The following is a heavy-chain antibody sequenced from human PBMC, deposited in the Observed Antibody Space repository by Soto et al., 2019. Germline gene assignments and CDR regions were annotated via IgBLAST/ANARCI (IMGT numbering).Heavy chain of an antibody. CDR1: GGSISTSAYY. J-gene: IGHJ4*02. CDR3: ARGNIGYYDILTGYFFLFDY. V-gene: IGHV4-39*07. D-gene: IGHD3-9*01. CDR2: IYYSGTS. Sequence: SETLSLTCTVSGGSISTSAYYWGWIRQPPGKELEWIGTIYYSGTSYHNPSLKSRVTISVDTSKNQFSLKLSSVTAADTAVYYCARGNIGYYDILTGYFFLFDYWGQGTLVTVSS.